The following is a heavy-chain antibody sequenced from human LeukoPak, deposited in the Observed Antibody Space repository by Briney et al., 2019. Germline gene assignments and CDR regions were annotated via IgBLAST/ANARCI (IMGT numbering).Heavy chain of an antibody. CDR1: GFTFSSYA. D-gene: IGHD3-3*01. Sequence: GGSLRLSCAASGFTFSSYAMSWVRQAPGKGLEWVSAISGSGGSTYYADSVKGRFTISRDNSKNTLYLQMNSLRAEDTAVYYCAKVGEYYDFWSGPYYYYGMDVWGQGTTVTVSS. CDR3: AKVGEYYDFWSGPYYYYGMDV. CDR2: ISGSGGST. V-gene: IGHV3-23*01. J-gene: IGHJ6*02.